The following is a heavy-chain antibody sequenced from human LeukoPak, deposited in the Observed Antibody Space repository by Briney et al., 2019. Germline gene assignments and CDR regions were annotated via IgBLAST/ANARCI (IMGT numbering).Heavy chain of an antibody. D-gene: IGHD6-13*01. J-gene: IGHJ4*02. V-gene: IGHV3-23*01. CDR2: ISDDGRST. Sequence: GGSLRLSCAASGFTFSSYAMSWVRQAPGKGLEWVSTISDDGRSTYYVDSVRGRFTISRDNSENTLYLQMNSLRADDTAVYYCAKDAADSSRSDYWGQGTLVTVSS. CDR3: AKDAADSSRSDY. CDR1: GFTFSSYA.